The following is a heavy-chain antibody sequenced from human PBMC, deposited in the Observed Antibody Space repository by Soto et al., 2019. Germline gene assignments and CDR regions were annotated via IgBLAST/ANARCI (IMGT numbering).Heavy chain of an antibody. Sequence: PSETLSLTCTVSGDSVNSGSSYWNWIRQPPGKGLEWIGYIYSDGSTNFNPSLKSRVTLSVDTSKNQFSLKLSSVTAADTAVYYCARGPRHRYDSSGPDYWGQGTLVTVSS. D-gene: IGHD3-22*01. CDR3: ARGPRHRYDSSGPDY. CDR1: GDSVNSGSSY. CDR2: IYSDGST. J-gene: IGHJ4*02. V-gene: IGHV4-61*01.